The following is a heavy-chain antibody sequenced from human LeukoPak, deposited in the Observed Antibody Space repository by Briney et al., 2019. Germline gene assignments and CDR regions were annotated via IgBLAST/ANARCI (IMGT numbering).Heavy chain of an antibody. CDR1: GGSFSGYY. V-gene: IGHV4-34*01. CDR3: ARPYSSGWYGRFDP. D-gene: IGHD6-19*01. CDR2: INHSGST. Sequence: SETLSLTCAVYGGSFSGYYWSWIRQPPGKGLEWIGEINHSGSTNYNPSLKSRVTISVDTSKNQFSLKLSSVTAADTAVYYCARPYSSGWYGRFDPWGQGTLVTVSS. J-gene: IGHJ5*02.